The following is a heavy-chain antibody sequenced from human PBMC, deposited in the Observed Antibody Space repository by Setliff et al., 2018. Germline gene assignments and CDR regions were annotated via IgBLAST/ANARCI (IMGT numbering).Heavy chain of an antibody. CDR3: ARVTNWGLDLRFDP. CDR1: GVSIGDTYYY. J-gene: IGHJ5*02. CDR2: SFTSGST. D-gene: IGHD7-27*01. V-gene: IGHV4-61*02. Sequence: KTSETLSLTCTVSGVSIGDTYYYWAWIRQPAGKGLEWIGRSFTSGSTNYNPSLKSRVTISVDTSKNHFSLKLNSLTAADTAVYYCARVTNWGLDLRFDPWGQGILVTVSS.